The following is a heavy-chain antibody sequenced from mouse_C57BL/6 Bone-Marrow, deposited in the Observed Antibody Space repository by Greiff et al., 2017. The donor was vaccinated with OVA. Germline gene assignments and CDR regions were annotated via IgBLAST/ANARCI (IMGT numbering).Heavy chain of an antibody. V-gene: IGHV1-72*01. J-gene: IGHJ3*01. D-gene: IGHD3-2*02. CDR2: IDPTSGGT. CDR3: ARGPAQASLAY. CDR1: GYTFTSYW. Sequence: QVQLKQPGAELVKPGASVKLSCKASGYTFTSYWMHWVKQRPGRGLEWIGRIDPTSGGTKYNEKFKSKATLTVDKPSSTAYMQLSSLTSEDSAAYDCARGPAQASLAYWGQGTLVTVSA.